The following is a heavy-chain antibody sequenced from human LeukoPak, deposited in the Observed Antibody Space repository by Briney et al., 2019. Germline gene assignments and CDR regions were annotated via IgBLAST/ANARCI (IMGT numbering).Heavy chain of an antibody. J-gene: IGHJ5*02. CDR1: GYTFTGYY. CDR2: ISAYNGNT. D-gene: IGHD1-26*01. V-gene: IGHV1-18*04. CDR3: ARVPLRIVGPTLWFDP. Sequence: GASVKVSCKASGYTFTGYYMHWVRQAPGQGLEWMGWISAYNGNTNYAQKLQGRVTMTTGTSTSTAYMELRSLRSDDTAVYYCARVPLRIVGPTLWFDPWGQGTLVTVSS.